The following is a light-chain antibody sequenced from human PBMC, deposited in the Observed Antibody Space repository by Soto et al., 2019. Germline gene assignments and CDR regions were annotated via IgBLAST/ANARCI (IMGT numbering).Light chain of an antibody. CDR2: DAS. V-gene: IGKV1D-13*01. J-gene: IGKJ3*01. Sequence: AIQLTQSPSSLSASVGDSVTITCRASQGISSALAWYQQIPGRAPKLLIYDASSLEIGVPSRFSGSRSGTDFTLTVSTLQPEDFATYYCQQFYNYPFTFGPGTKVDLK. CDR1: QGISSA. CDR3: QQFYNYPFT.